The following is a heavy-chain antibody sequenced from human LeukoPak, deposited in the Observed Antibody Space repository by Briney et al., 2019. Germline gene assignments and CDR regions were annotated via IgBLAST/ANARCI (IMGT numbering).Heavy chain of an antibody. Sequence: GGSLRLSCAASGFTFSSYNMNWVRQAPRKGLEWVSYISSYSSTIYYADSVKGRFTISRDNAKNSLYLQMNSLRAEDTAVYYCARGHYYDSSGSKWGFDYWGQGTLVTVSS. V-gene: IGHV3-48*01. CDR1: GFTFSSYN. CDR2: ISSYSSTI. J-gene: IGHJ4*02. D-gene: IGHD3-22*01. CDR3: ARGHYYDSSGSKWGFDY.